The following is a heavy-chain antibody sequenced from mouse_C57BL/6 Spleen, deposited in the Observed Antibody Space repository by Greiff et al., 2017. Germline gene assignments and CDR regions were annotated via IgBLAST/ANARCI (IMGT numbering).Heavy chain of an antibody. D-gene: IGHD1-1*01. J-gene: IGHJ2*01. CDR1: GYTFTSYW. CDR3: ARSGSSYYFDY. Sequence: VQLQQPGAELVKPGASVKLSCKASGYTFTSYWMHWVKQRPGQGLEWIGEIDPSDSYTNYNQKFKGKSTLTVDKSSSTAYMQLSSLTSEDSAVYYCARSGSSYYFDYWGQGTTLTVSS. CDR2: IDPSDSYT. V-gene: IGHV1-69*01.